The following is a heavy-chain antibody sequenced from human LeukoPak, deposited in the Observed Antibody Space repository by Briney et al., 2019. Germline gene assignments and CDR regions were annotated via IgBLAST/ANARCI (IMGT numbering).Heavy chain of an antibody. CDR2: INPNSGGT. J-gene: IGHJ4*02. V-gene: IGHV1-2*02. CDR1: GYTFTGYY. CDR3: ARDWTIDDIYYFDY. Sequence: ASVKVSCKASGYTFTGYYMHWVRQAPGQGLEWMGWINPNSGGTNYAQKFQGRVTMTRDTSISTAYMELSRLRSDDTAVYYCARDWTIDDIYYFDYWGQGTLVTVSS. D-gene: IGHD3-9*01.